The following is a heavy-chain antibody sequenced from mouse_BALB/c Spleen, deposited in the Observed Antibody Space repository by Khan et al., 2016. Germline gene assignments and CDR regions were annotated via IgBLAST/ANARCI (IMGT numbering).Heavy chain of an antibody. CDR2: INTYTGEP. V-gene: IGHV9-3-1*01. Sequence: LVESGPELKKPGETVKISCKASEYTFTNYGMNWVKQAPGKGLKWMGWINTYTGEPTYADDFKGRFAFSLETSASTAYLQINNLKNEDTATYCCARNRNWYFDVWGAGTTVTVSS. CDR1: EYTFTNYG. CDR3: ARNRNWYFDV. J-gene: IGHJ1*01.